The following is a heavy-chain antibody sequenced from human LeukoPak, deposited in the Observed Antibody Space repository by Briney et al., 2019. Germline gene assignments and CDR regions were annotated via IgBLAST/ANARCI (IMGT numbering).Heavy chain of an antibody. J-gene: IGHJ4*02. CDR2: ISGSGGST. V-gene: IGHV3-23*01. D-gene: IGHD1-14*01. CDR1: GFTFTSYA. CDR3: AKDRGSGTGYYFDY. Sequence: GGSLRLSCAASGFTFTSYAMSWVRQAPGNGLEWVSGISGSGGSTHYADSVKGRFTISRDNSKNTLYLQVNSLRAEDTAIYYCAKDRGSGTGYYFDYWGQGTLVTVSS.